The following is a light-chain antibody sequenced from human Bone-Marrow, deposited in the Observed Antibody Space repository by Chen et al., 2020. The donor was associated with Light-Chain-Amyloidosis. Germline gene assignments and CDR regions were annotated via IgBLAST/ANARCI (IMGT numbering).Light chain of an antibody. CDR2: WAS. CDR1: QSVLYSSNNKNY. J-gene: IGKJ2*01. CDR3: QQYLSAPYT. Sequence: DIVMTQSPDSLAVSLGERATINCKSSQSVLYSSNNKNYLAWFQQKPGQPPKLLISWASTRESGVPDRFSGSASGADFTLTISSLQAEDVAVYYCQQYLSAPYTFGQGTKLKIK. V-gene: IGKV4-1*01.